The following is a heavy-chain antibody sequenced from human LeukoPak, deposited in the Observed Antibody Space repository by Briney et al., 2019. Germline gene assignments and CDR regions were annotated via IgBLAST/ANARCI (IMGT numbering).Heavy chain of an antibody. CDR2: INPSGGST. D-gene: IGHD2-15*01. CDR3: AVGYCSGGSCYGFDY. V-gene: IGHV1-46*01. J-gene: IGHJ4*02. Sequence: ASVKVSCKASGYTFTSYYMHWVRQAPGQGLEWMGIINPSGGSTSYAQKFQGRVTMARDMSTSTVYMELSSLRSEDTAVYYCAVGYCSGGSCYGFDYWGQGTLVTVSS. CDR1: GYTFTSYY.